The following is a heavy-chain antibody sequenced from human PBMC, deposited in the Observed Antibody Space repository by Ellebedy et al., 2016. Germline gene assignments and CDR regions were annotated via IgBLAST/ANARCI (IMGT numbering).Heavy chain of an antibody. CDR2: IWYDGSNK. Sequence: GESLKISCAASGFTFSSYGMHWVRQAPGKGLEWVAVIWYDGSNKYYADSVKGRFTISRDNSKNTLYLQMNSLRVEDTAVYYCASRPNGDYHFLDYWGQGTLVTVSS. J-gene: IGHJ4*02. CDR1: GFTFSSYG. V-gene: IGHV3-33*01. CDR3: ASRPNGDYHFLDY. D-gene: IGHD4-17*01.